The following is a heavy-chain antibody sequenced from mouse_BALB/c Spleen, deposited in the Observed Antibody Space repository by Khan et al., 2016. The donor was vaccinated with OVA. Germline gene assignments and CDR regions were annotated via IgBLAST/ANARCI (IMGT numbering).Heavy chain of an antibody. CDR3: ARRSYYGTRNFDV. CDR2: IYPGSGST. CDR1: GYNFTSYW. J-gene: IGHJ1*01. D-gene: IGHD1-1*01. Sequence: QVQLQQPGAELVKPGTSVKLSCKASGYNFTSYWINWVKLRPGQGLEWIGDIYPGSGSTNYNEKFKSKAALTVDTSSSTAYMQLSSLASEDSALYLSARRSYYGTRNFDVGGAGTTVTVSS. V-gene: IGHV1-55*01.